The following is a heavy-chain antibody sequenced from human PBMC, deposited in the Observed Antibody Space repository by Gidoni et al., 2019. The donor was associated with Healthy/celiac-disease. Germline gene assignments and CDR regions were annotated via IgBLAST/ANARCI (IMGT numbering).Heavy chain of an antibody. D-gene: IGHD7-27*01. CDR1: GFTFSSYS. CDR3: ARDTNWGTGGFDP. V-gene: IGHV3-21*01. J-gene: IGHJ5*02. CDR2: ISSSSSYI. Sequence: EVQLVESGGGLVKPGGALRLSCAASGFTFSSYSMNWVRQAPGKGLELVSSISSSSSYIYYADSVKGRFTISRDNAKNSLYLQMNSLRAEDTAVYYCARDTNWGTGGFDPWGQGTLVTVSS.